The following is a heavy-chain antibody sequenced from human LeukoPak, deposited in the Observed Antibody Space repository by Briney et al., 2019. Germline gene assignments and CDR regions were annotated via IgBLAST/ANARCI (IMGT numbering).Heavy chain of an antibody. CDR2: INPNSGGT. CDR3: ASGRFLTDYDILTGYSPPDEYFQH. D-gene: IGHD3-9*01. V-gene: IGHV1-2*02. Sequence: ASVTVSCKASGYTFTGYYMHWVRQAPGQGLEWMGWINPNSGGTNYAQKFQGRVTMTRDTSISTAYMELSRLRSDDTAVYYCASGRFLTDYDILTGYSPPDEYFQHWGQGTLVTVSS. CDR1: GYTFTGYY. J-gene: IGHJ1*01.